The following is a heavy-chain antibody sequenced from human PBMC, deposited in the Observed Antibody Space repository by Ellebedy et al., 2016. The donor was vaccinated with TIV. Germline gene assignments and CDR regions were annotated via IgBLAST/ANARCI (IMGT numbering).Heavy chain of an antibody. J-gene: IGHJ4*02. CDR2: IYPGDSDT. Sequence: GESLKISXKGSGYSFTSYWIGWVRQMPGKGLEWMGIIYPGDSDTRYSPSFQGHVTISADKSIRTAYLQWSSLKASDTAMYYCTRLMRVSDNSRFNFLYYFDYWGQGTLVTVSS. V-gene: IGHV5-51*01. D-gene: IGHD6-13*01. CDR1: GYSFTSYW. CDR3: TRLMRVSDNSRFNFLYYFDY.